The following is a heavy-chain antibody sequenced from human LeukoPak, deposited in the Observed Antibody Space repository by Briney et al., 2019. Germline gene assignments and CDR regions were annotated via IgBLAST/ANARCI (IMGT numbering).Heavy chain of an antibody. V-gene: IGHV3-21*01. D-gene: IGHD3-3*01. J-gene: IGHJ3*02. Sequence: GGSLRLSCAASGFTFSSYSMNWVRQAPGKGLEWVLSISSSSSYIYYADSVKGRFAISRDNAKNSLYLQMNSLRAEDTAVYYCARDYYYDFWSGYFSLDAFDIWGQGTMVTVSS. CDR1: GFTFSSYS. CDR3: ARDYYYDFWSGYFSLDAFDI. CDR2: ISSSSSYI.